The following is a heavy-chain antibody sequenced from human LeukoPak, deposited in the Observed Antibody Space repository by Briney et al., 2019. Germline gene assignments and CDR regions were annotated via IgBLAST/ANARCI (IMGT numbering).Heavy chain of an antibody. V-gene: IGHV4-59*01. CDR1: GGSISSYY. Sequence: PSETLSLTCTLSGGSISSYYWSWIRQPPGKGLEWIGYIYYSGSTNYNPSLKSRVTISVDTSKNQLSLKLSSVTAADTAVYYCARARYCSSTSCYPYYFDYWGQGTLVTVSS. J-gene: IGHJ4*02. CDR2: IYYSGST. CDR3: ARARYCSSTSCYPYYFDY. D-gene: IGHD2-2*01.